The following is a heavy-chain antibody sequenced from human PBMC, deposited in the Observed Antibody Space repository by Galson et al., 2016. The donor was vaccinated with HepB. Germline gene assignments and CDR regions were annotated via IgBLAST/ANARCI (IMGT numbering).Heavy chain of an antibody. J-gene: IGHJ2*01. D-gene: IGHD4-11*01. CDR3: ARGTSTVTTRNWYFDR. CDR2: IYHSGST. Sequence: SETLSLTCAVSGGSISSSNWWNWVRQPPGKGLEWIGEIYHSGSTNYNPSLKSRVTISVDKSKNQFSLKLSSVTAADTAVYYCARGTSTVTTRNWYFDRWGRGTLVTVAS. V-gene: IGHV4-4*02. CDR1: GGSISSSNW.